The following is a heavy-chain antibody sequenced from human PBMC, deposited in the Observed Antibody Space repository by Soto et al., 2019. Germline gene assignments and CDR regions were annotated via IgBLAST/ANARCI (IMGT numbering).Heavy chain of an antibody. CDR2: ISAYNGNT. V-gene: IGHV1-18*01. J-gene: IGHJ6*03. D-gene: IGHD6-19*01. CDR1: GYTFTSYG. CDR3: AREGDSSGWYGHYYYYMDV. Sequence: GASVNVSCKASGYTFTSYGISWVRQAPGQGLEWMGWISAYNGNTNYAQKLQGRVTMTTDTSTSTAYMELRSLRSDDTAVYYCAREGDSSGWYGHYYYYMDVWGKGTTVTVSS.